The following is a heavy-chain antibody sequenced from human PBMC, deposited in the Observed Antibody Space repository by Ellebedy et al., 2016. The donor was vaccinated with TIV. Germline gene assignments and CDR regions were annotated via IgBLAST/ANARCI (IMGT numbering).Heavy chain of an antibody. CDR3: ARRYSSSWYWFDL. CDR1: NYSISSGSY. CDR2: IYHIGST. Sequence: SETLSLTCTVSNYSISSGSYWGWIRQPPGKGLEWIGSIYHIGSTNYNPSLKSRVTISVDKSKNQFSLNLKSVTAADTAVYYCARRYSSSWYWFDLWGQGTLVSVSS. D-gene: IGHD6-13*01. J-gene: IGHJ5*02. V-gene: IGHV4-38-2*02.